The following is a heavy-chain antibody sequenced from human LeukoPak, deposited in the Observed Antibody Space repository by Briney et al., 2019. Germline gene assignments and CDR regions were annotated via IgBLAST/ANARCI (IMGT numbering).Heavy chain of an antibody. Sequence: PSETLSLTCTVSGGSISSYYWSWIRQPPGKGLEWIGYIYYSGSTNYNPSLKSRVTISVDTSKNQFSLKLSSVAAADTAVYYCARVTFEAFDYWGQGTLVTVSS. CDR2: IYYSGST. CDR1: GGSISSYY. V-gene: IGHV4-59*01. CDR3: ARVTFEAFDY. J-gene: IGHJ4*02.